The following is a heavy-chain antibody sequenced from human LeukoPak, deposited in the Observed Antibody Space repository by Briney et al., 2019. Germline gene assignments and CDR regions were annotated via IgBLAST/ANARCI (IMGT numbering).Heavy chain of an antibody. CDR3: AHRRLDTTMGNPLFDF. J-gene: IGHJ4*02. V-gene: IGHV2-70*04. CDR2: IDWDDRK. Sequence: SGPTLVNPTQTLTLTCTFSGFSLSTSGMRVIWIREPPGKALEWLARIDWDDRKFFSTSLKTRLTISKDNTKNQVVLTMTNMDPVDTATYYCAHRRLDTTMGNPLFDFWGQGTLVTVSS. D-gene: IGHD5-18*01. CDR1: GFSLSTSGMR.